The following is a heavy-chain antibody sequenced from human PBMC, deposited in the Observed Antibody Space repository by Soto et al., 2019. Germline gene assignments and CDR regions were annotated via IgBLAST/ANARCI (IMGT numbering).Heavy chain of an antibody. CDR2: ISDGGDST. Sequence: EVQLLESGGGRAQPGGSLRLPCVASGFSFSNYAMTWVRRAPGKGLQWISGISDGGDSTDYADSVKGRFTISRDNSQNTLFLQMSSLRDDDTAVYYCARAPYSTTWYYFHYWGQGTLVTVSS. J-gene: IGHJ4*02. V-gene: IGHV3-23*01. CDR3: ARAPYSTTWYYFHY. CDR1: GFSFSNYA. D-gene: IGHD6-13*01.